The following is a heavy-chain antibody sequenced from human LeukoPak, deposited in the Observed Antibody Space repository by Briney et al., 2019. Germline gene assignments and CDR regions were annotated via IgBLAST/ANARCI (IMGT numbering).Heavy chain of an antibody. CDR1: GGTFSSYA. D-gene: IGHD1-20*01. V-gene: IGHV1-69*05. CDR3: ARSLTGIDYYFDY. Sequence: ASVKVSCKASGGTFSSYAISWVRQAPGQGLEWMGGIIPIFGTANYAQKFQGRVTITTDESTSTAYMELSSLRSEDTAVYYCARSLTGIDYYFDYWGQGTLVTASS. J-gene: IGHJ4*02. CDR2: IIPIFGTA.